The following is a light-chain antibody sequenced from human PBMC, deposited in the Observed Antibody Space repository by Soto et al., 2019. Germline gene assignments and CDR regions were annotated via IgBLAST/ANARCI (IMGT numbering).Light chain of an antibody. V-gene: IGKV1-5*01. CDR1: QSISNC. J-gene: IGKJ2*01. CDR2: DVS. Sequence: DIQMTKSPSTLSASVGHRVTITCRASQSISNCLAWYQQKPGEAHTLLYYDVSRVESGVPSWFSGSGSGTVFTLTISRLQPDDVATYYCQQYDSYYTFGQGTKVDIK. CDR3: QQYDSYYT.